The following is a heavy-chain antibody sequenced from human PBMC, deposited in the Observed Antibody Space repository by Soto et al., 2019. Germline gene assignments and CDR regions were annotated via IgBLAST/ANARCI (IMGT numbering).Heavy chain of an antibody. Sequence: GESLKISCKGSGYSFTSYWISWVRQMPGKGLEWMGRIDPSDSYTNYSPSFQGHVTISADKSISTAYLQWSSLKASGTAMYYCARQGPYSSSSDYYYYGMDVWGQGTTVTVSS. CDR3: ARQGPYSSSSDYYYYGMDV. V-gene: IGHV5-10-1*01. CDR2: IDPSDSYT. CDR1: GYSFTSYW. J-gene: IGHJ6*02. D-gene: IGHD6-6*01.